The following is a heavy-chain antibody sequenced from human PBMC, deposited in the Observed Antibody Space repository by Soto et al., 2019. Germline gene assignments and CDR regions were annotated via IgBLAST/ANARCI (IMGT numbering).Heavy chain of an antibody. CDR1: GFGFDEDA. CDR2: ISWSGDMI. D-gene: IGHD3-16*01. J-gene: IGHJ4*02. Sequence: GGSLRLSCAASGFGFDEDAMHWVRQAPGKGLEWVSGISWSGDMIRYADSVKGRFTISRDNGKNSLYLQMNSLRVEDTAVYYCAKGGHIDYCGQGTLVTVSS. CDR3: AKGGHIDY. V-gene: IGHV3-9*01.